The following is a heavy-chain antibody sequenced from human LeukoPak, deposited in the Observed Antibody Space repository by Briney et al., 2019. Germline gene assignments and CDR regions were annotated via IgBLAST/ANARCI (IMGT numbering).Heavy chain of an antibody. CDR2: ISSSSSYI. Sequence: PGGSLRLSCAASGFTFSSYSMNWVRQAPGKGLEWVSSISSSSSYIYYADSVKGRFTISRDNAKSSLYLQMNSLRAEDTAVYYCARDSGYSSGWPVDYWGQGTLVTVSP. J-gene: IGHJ4*02. V-gene: IGHV3-21*01. CDR3: ARDSGYSSGWPVDY. D-gene: IGHD6-19*01. CDR1: GFTFSSYS.